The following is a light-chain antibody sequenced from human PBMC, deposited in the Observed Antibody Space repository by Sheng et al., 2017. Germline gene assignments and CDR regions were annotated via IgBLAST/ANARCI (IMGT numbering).Light chain of an antibody. CDR2: AVS. V-gene: IGLV2-14*03. CDR3: TSYRNRGTRV. CDR1: SNDIGNFNH. Sequence: QSALTQPASVSGSPGQSITISCTGTSNDIGNFNHVSWYQHHPGKVPRLMIYAVSDRPSGVSSRFSGSKSGNTASLTISGLQAEDEADYYCTSYRNRGTRVFGGGTKVTVL. J-gene: IGLJ3*02.